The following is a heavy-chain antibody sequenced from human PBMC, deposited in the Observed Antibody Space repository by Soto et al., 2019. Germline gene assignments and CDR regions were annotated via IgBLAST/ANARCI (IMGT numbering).Heavy chain of an antibody. J-gene: IGHJ5*02. Sequence: QVQLQESGPGLVKPSQTLSLTRTVSGGSISSGRYYWRWIRQHPAKGLEWIGYIYYNGSTYYNPSLTIRVTISVDTSKKQFFLKLGSVSAAATAVYYCARAGFGALSGVDPWGQGALVTVSS. CDR2: IYYNGST. CDR3: ARAGFGALSGVDP. CDR1: GGSISSGRYY. V-gene: IGHV4-31*03. D-gene: IGHD3-10*01.